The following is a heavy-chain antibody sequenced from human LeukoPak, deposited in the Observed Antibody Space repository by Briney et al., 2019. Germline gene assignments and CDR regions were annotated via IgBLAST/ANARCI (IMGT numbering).Heavy chain of an antibody. J-gene: IGHJ4*02. CDR2: ISTSSKYI. Sequence: PGGSLTLSCAASGFIFTSYNMNWGRHAPRKGLEWLSSISTSSKYIYYANSVKGRLTISRDNAKTSLYLQMISLIAEDIAVYYCVRGSFVRGFDYWGQGTLVTVSS. CDR3: VRGSFVRGFDY. V-gene: IGHV3-21*01. D-gene: IGHD6-13*01. CDR1: GFIFTSYN.